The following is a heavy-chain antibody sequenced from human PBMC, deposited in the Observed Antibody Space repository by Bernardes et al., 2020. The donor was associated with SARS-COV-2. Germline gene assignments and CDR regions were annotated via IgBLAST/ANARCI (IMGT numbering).Heavy chain of an antibody. J-gene: IGHJ6*02. CDR2: ISFDGNNK. Sequence: GGSLRLSCAASGFTFSNYGMHWVRQAPGKGLEWVAVISFDGNNKAYAESVKGRFSLSRDNSKNTVYLQMNSLRVDDTAVYYCAREGAVAGHFYYYFGMDVWGQGTTVTV. CDR1: GFTFSNYG. V-gene: IGHV3-30*03. D-gene: IGHD6-19*01. CDR3: AREGAVAGHFYYYFGMDV.